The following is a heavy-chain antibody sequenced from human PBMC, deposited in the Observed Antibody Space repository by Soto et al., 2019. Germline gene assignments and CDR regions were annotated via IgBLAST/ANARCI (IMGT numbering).Heavy chain of an antibody. V-gene: IGHV2-5*02. J-gene: IGHJ3*02. Sequence: QITLKESGPPLVKPTQTLTLTCIFSGFSLSTSGVGVGWIRQPPGKALEWLAVIYWDDDKRYSPSLKSRVTITRDTSNNQVVFTMTNMDPEDTGTFYCAHLSSWGEGAPFDIWGKGTKVTVSS. CDR3: AHLSSWGEGAPFDI. CDR2: IYWDDDK. CDR1: GFSLSTSGVG. D-gene: IGHD3-16*01.